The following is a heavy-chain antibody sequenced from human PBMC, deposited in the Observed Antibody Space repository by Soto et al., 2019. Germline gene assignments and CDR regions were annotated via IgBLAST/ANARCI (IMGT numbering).Heavy chain of an antibody. J-gene: IGHJ5*02. V-gene: IGHV4-30-2*01. D-gene: IGHD2-2*01. CDR3: ARAGVVVPAAMNAWFDP. CDR2: IYHSGST. Sequence: TCRVAGGSLGGGGGSWSWFRKPPGKGREWIGFIYHSGSTCYNPSLKSRLTISVDRSKNHFSLKLSSVTAADTAVYYCARAGVVVPAAMNAWFDPWGQGTLVTVSS. CDR1: GGSLGGGGGS.